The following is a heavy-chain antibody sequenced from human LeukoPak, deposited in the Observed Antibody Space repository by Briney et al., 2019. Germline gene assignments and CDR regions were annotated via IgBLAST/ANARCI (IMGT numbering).Heavy chain of an antibody. CDR2: IIPIFGTA. D-gene: IGHD3-10*01. CDR1: GGTFSSYA. Sequence: ASVKVSCKASGGTFSSYAISWVRQAPGQGLEWMGGIIPIFGTANYAQKFQGRVTITTDESTSTAYMELSSLRSEDTAVYYCARGSGGDYYGSGSYLLDYWGQGTLVTVSS. J-gene: IGHJ4*02. CDR3: ARGSGGDYYGSGSYLLDY. V-gene: IGHV1-69*05.